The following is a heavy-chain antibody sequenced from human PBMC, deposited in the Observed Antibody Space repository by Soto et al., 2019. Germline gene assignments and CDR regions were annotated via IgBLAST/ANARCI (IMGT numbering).Heavy chain of an antibody. V-gene: IGHV4-39*01. J-gene: IGHJ4*02. D-gene: IGHD3-22*01. CDR1: GGSISSSSYY. CDR2: IYYSGST. CDR3: ARHGSTITMLVAVMYIQY. Sequence: ASENLSLTCTVSGGSISSSSYYWGWIRQPPGKGLEWIGSIYYSGSTYYNPSLKSRVTISVDTSKNQFSLKLSSVTAADTAVYYCARHGSTITMLVAVMYIQYRGQGILVTV.